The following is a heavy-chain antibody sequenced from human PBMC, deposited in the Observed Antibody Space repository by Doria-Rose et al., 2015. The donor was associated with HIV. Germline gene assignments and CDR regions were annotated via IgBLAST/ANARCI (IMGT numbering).Heavy chain of an antibody. CDR2: IYDNSGSS. D-gene: IGHD5-12*01. Sequence: SSYYWSWIRRPPGKGLEWIGYIYDNSGSSNYNPSLKSRVTISVDTSKSQFSLELSSVTAADTAVYYCARGVATTAGYYFDYWGQGTLVTVSS. J-gene: IGHJ4*02. CDR1: SSYY. V-gene: IGHV4-59*01. CDR3: ARGVATTAGYYFDY.